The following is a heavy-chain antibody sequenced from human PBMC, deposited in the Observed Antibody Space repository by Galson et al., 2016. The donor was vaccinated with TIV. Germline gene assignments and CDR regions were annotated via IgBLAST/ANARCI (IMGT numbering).Heavy chain of an antibody. CDR1: GGSTSNYY. V-gene: IGHV4-59*12. CDR2: IYHTGNT. Sequence: SETLSLTCTASGGSTSNYYWTWIRQPPGKGLEWIGYIYHTGNTIYNPSLKSRVAISLDTSKNQFSLKLSSVTAADTALYYCAREGSADYDWGRAHFDYWGQGTLVTVSS. D-gene: IGHD3-16*01. CDR3: AREGSADYDWGRAHFDY. J-gene: IGHJ4*02.